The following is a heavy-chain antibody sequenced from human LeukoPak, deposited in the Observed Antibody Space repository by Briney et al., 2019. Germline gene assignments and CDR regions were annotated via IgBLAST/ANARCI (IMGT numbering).Heavy chain of an antibody. V-gene: IGHV4-34*01. CDR2: INHSGST. D-gene: IGHD3-10*01. Sequence: SETLSLTCAVYGGSFSGYYWSWIRQPPGKGLEWIGEINHSGSTNYNPSLKSRVTISVDTSKNQFSLKLSSVTAADTAVYYCARRTRYYGSGSYRNRDWFDPWGQGTLVTVSS. J-gene: IGHJ5*02. CDR3: ARRTRYYGSGSYRNRDWFDP. CDR1: GGSFSGYY.